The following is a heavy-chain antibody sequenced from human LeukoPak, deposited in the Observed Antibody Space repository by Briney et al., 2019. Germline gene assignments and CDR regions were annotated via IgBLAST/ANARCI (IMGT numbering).Heavy chain of an antibody. CDR1: GYTFTGYY. CDR3: ARGMYDSSGYYYNWFDP. CDR2: INPNSGGT. Sequence: GASVKVSCKASGYTFTGYYMHWVRQAPGQGLEWMGWINPNSGGTNYAQKLQGRVTMTRDTSISTAYMELSRLRSDDTAVYYCARGMYDSSGYYYNWFDPWGQGTLVTVSS. J-gene: IGHJ5*02. D-gene: IGHD3-22*01. V-gene: IGHV1-2*02.